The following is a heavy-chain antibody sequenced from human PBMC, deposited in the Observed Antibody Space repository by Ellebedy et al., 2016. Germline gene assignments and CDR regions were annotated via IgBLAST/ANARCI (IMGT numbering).Heavy chain of an antibody. CDR2: IKQDGSEK. V-gene: IGHV3-7*01. J-gene: IGHJ4*02. Sequence: GGSLRLXXAASGFTFSSYSMNWVRQAPGKGLEWVANIKQDGSEKYYVDSVKGRFTISRDNAKNSLYLQMNSLRADDTAVYYCARGSIFGVVTNDYWGQGTLVTVSS. D-gene: IGHD3-3*01. CDR3: ARGSIFGVVTNDY. CDR1: GFTFSSYS.